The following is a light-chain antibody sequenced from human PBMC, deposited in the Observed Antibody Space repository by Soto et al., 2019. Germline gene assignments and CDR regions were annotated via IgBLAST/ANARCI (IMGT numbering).Light chain of an antibody. CDR2: DAS. J-gene: IGKJ1*01. CDR1: QSVSYN. Sequence: EVVLTQSPATLSLSPGERATLSCRASQSVSYNLAWYQQKPGQAPRLLIYDASNRATGIPARFSGSGSGTDFTLTISSLQPEDFAVYYCQQRGNWPPWTFGQGTKVEIK. V-gene: IGKV3-11*01. CDR3: QQRGNWPPWT.